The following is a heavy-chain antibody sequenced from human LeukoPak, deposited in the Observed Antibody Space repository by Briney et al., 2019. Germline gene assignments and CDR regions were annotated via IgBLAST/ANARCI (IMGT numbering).Heavy chain of an antibody. D-gene: IGHD3-10*01. J-gene: IGHJ5*02. V-gene: IGHV4-38-2*01. CDR2: IYHSGST. Sequence: NASETLSLTCAVYGGSFSGYYWGWIRQPPGKGLEWIGSIYHSGSTYYNPSLKSRVTISVDTSKNQFSLKLSSVTAADTAVYYCARCLPGQAEITMLQNWFDPWGQGTLVTVSS. CDR3: ARCLPGQAEITMLQNWFDP. CDR1: GGSFSGYY.